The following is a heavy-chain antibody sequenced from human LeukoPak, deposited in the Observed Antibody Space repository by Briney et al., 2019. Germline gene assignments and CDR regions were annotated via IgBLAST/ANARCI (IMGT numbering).Heavy chain of an antibody. CDR2: IIPMFGTA. Sequence: SVNASCKASGVTFTSYAITWVRQAPGQGLEWMGGIIPMFGTANYAQKLQGRVTITADKSTSTAYMELSSLRSEDTAMYYCARGPARESSTGYDYWGQGTLVTVSS. J-gene: IGHJ4*02. CDR1: GVTFTSYA. V-gene: IGHV1-69*06. CDR3: ARGPARESSTGYDY. D-gene: IGHD1-14*01.